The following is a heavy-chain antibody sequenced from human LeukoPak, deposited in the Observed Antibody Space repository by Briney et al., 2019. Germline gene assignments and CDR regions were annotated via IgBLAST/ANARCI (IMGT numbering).Heavy chain of an antibody. CDR1: GYTFTGDY. Sequence: ASVKVSCKGSGYTFTGDYLHWVRQAPGQGLEWMGWIDPNTGDTNFAQKFQGRVTMTRDTSISTACMELSRLRSDDTAVYFCTRGPAGHWFDPWGQGTLVTVSS. J-gene: IGHJ5*02. V-gene: IGHV1-2*02. CDR2: IDPNTGDT. CDR3: TRGPAGHWFDP.